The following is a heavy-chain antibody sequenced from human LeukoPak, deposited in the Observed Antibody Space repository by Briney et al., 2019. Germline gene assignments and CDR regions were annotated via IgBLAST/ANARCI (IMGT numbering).Heavy chain of an antibody. Sequence: PGGSLRLSCAASGFTFSSYAMHWVRQAPGKGLEWVANIKQDGSEKYYVDSVKGRFTISRDNAKNSLYLQMNSLRAEDTAVYYCARDAPYYYYGMDVWGQGTTVTVSS. CDR3: ARDAPYYYYGMDV. CDR1: GFTFSSYA. CDR2: IKQDGSEK. V-gene: IGHV3-7*01. J-gene: IGHJ6*02.